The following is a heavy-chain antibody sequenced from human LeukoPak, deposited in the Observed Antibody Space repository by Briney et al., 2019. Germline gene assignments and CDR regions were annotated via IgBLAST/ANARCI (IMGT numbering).Heavy chain of an antibody. CDR2: IQQDGSEK. D-gene: IGHD6-19*01. V-gene: IGHV3-7*01. CDR3: ARDSRPRRGSGWYNNFDY. CDR1: GFTFDHYL. J-gene: IGHJ4*02. Sequence: GGPLRLSCAASGFTFDHYLMSWVRQAPGEGLEWVANIQQDGSEKYYVDSVKGRFTISRDNAKNSLYLQMNSLRAEDTAVYYCARDSRPRRGSGWYNNFDYWGQGTLVTVSS.